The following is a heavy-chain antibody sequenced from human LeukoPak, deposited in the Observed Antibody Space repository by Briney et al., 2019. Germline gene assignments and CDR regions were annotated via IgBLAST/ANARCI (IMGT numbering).Heavy chain of an antibody. CDR3: ARDLHGGPFDY. CDR2: IYYSGST. Sequence: SETLSLTCTVSGGSISSYYWSWIRQPPGKGLEWIGYIYYSGSTNYNPSLKSRVTISVDTSKNQFSLKLSSVTAADTAVYYCARDLHGGPFDYWGQGTLVPVSS. J-gene: IGHJ4*02. V-gene: IGHV4-59*01. D-gene: IGHD4-23*01. CDR1: GGSISSYY.